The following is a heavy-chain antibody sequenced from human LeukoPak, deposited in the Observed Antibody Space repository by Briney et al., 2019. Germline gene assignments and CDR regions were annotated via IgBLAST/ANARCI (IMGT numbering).Heavy chain of an antibody. CDR1: GGSISSYY. Sequence: SETLSLTCIVSGGSISSYYWSWIRQPAGKGLEWIGRIYISGRTNYNPSLKSRVTMSVDTSKSQCSLQLTSVTAADSAVYYCARDRDAFDIWGQGTMVTVSS. V-gene: IGHV4-4*07. CDR3: ARDRDAFDI. D-gene: IGHD3-10*01. CDR2: IYISGRT. J-gene: IGHJ3*02.